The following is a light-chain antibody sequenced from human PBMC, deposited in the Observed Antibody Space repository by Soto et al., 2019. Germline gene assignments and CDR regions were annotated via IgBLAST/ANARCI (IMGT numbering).Light chain of an antibody. Sequence: QSVLTQPASVSGSPGQAITISCTGTRSDVGSYNLVSWYQQHPGKAPKLMIYEVTERPSGVSNRFSGSKSGDTASLTISGLQAEDEADYYCCSYARTTTYVFGTGTKVTVL. V-gene: IGLV2-23*02. CDR3: CSYARTTTYV. CDR2: EVT. CDR1: RSDVGSYNL. J-gene: IGLJ1*01.